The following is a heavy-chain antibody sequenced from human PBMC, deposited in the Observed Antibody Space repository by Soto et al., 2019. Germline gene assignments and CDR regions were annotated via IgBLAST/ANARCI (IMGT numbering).Heavy chain of an antibody. CDR1: GYTFTSFG. CDR3: ARTGPYYNDTTGYYPFIFDY. Sequence: APVKVACKASGYTFTSFGISRVRQARGEGIEWLGWISVYNGDTEFLQSHQGRVTLTTDTSTSTAYLELRSLRSDDSAVYYCARTGPYYNDTTGYYPFIFDYWGQGSRVTVSS. CDR2: ISVYNGDT. J-gene: IGHJ4*02. V-gene: IGHV1-18*04. D-gene: IGHD3-22*01.